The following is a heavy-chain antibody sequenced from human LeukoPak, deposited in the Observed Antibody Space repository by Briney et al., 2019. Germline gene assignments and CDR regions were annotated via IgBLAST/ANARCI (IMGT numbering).Heavy chain of an antibody. CDR2: IDPTDSYT. Sequence: ESLYISCKGSGYRFTSYWINWVRQKPGKGLEWVGRIDPTDSYTSYSPTSPGHVTISADKSVSTAYLQWSSLKASDTAMYYCARMDLGATPAAYDYWGKGTMVSVSS. D-gene: IGHD1-26*01. J-gene: IGHJ4*02. CDR1: GYRFTSYW. CDR3: ARMDLGATPAAYDY. V-gene: IGHV5-10-1*01.